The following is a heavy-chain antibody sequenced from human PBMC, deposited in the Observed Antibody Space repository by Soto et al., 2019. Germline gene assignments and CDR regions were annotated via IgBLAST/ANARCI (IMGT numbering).Heavy chain of an antibody. CDR3: ARLATSGNLNWFDP. V-gene: IGHV1-8*01. CDR1: GYACSNND. J-gene: IGHJ5*02. Sequence: QVQLVQSGAEVKNPGASVKVSCQASGYACSNNDISWVRQGTGKGLEWMGWMNPNSGNGCYAQKFQGRVTMTRDTPTSTAYMELSSLTSEDTAIYYCARLATSGNLNWFDPCGKGTLVTVAS. CDR2: MNPNSGNG.